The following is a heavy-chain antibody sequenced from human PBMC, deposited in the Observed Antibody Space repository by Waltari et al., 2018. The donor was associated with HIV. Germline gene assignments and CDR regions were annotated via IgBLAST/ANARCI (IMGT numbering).Heavy chain of an antibody. V-gene: IGHV1-69*01. D-gene: IGHD3-22*01. Sequence: QVQLVQSGAAVKKPGSSVKVSCKASGGTVSRSDISWVGQAPGQGLAWMGAIIPLFGEANYAQKFQGRLTITADESTSTAYMELSSLRSEDTAVYYCARVPDRSGYQRYAMDVWGQGTTVTVS. CDR2: IIPLFGEA. CDR1: GGTVSRSD. J-gene: IGHJ6*02. CDR3: ARVPDRSGYQRYAMDV.